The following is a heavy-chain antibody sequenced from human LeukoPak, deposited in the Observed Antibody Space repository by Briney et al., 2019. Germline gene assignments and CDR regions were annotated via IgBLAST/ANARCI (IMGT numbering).Heavy chain of an antibody. CDR3: ASIPPGIAVAAIDY. Sequence: PSETLSLTCAVYGGSFSGYYWSWIRQPPGKGLEWIGEINHSGSTNYNPSLKSRVTISVDTSKNQFSLKLGSVTAADTAVYYCASIPPGIAVAAIDYWGQGTLVTVSS. CDR1: GGSFSGYY. D-gene: IGHD6-19*01. CDR2: INHSGST. J-gene: IGHJ4*02. V-gene: IGHV4-34*01.